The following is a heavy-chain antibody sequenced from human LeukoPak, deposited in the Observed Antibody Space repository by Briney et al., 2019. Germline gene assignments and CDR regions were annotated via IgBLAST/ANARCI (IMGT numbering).Heavy chain of an antibody. V-gene: IGHV3-74*01. CDR2: INSDGSST. Sequence: GGSLRLSCAASGFTFSSYWMHWVRQAPGKGLVWVSRINSDGSSTSYADSVKGRFTISRDNAKNTLYLQMNSLRAEDTAVYYCARISFGIPPYGMDVWGQGTTVTVSS. D-gene: IGHD3-16*01. CDR3: ARISFGIPPYGMDV. J-gene: IGHJ6*02. CDR1: GFTFSSYW.